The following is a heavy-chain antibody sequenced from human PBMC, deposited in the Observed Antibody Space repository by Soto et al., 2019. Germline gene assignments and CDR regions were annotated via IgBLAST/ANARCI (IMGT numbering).Heavy chain of an antibody. CDR3: ARYKAVAGPAYYYYGMDV. V-gene: IGHV5-51*01. J-gene: IGHJ6*02. D-gene: IGHD6-19*01. CDR1: GYSFTSYW. Sequence: PGESLKISCKGSGYSFTSYWIGWVRQMPGKGLEWMGIIYPGDSDTRYSPSFQGQVTISADKSISTAYLQWSSLKASDTAMYYCARYKAVAGPAYYYYGMDVWGQGTTVTLSS. CDR2: IYPGDSDT.